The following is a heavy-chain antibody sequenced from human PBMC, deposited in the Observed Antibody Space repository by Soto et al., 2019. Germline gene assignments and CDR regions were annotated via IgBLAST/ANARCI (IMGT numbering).Heavy chain of an antibody. J-gene: IGHJ6*03. CDR1: GYSFTSYW. D-gene: IGHD3-16*02. CDR2: IYPGDSDT. Sequence: PGESLKISCKGSGYSFTSYWIGWVRQMPGKGLEWMGIIYPGDSDTRYSPSFQGQVTISADKSISTAYLQWSSLKASDTAMYYCARQATVPRSFRRTGGYYMDVWGKGTTVTVSS. V-gene: IGHV5-51*01. CDR3: ARQATVPRSFRRTGGYYMDV.